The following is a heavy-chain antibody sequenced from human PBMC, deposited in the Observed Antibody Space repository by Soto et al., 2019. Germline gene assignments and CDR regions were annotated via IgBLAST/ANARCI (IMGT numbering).Heavy chain of an antibody. D-gene: IGHD3-3*01. V-gene: IGHV3-30-3*01. CDR1: RFLLRNSA. CDR2: ISYDGSDK. Sequence: GGSLRLSCAASRFLLRNSALHWVRQAPGKGLEWVGVISYDGSDKYYADFVKGRFSISRDDSRNTVYLQMNSLRTDDTAVYYCARVPDTWSDSYFDFWVQGIPVT. J-gene: IGHJ4*02. CDR3: ARVPDTWSDSYFDF.